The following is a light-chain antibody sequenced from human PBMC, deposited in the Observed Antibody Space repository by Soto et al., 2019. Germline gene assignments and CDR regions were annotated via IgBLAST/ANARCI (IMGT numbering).Light chain of an antibody. CDR2: KAS. CDR1: QRISTW. Sequence: DIQMTQSPSTLSASVGDRLTITCRASQRISTWLAWYQQKPGKAPKLLIYKASTLESGVPSRFSGSGSGTEFTLTISSLQPDDFATYYCQQYNSYSSFGQGTKVEIK. CDR3: QQYNSYSS. V-gene: IGKV1-5*03. J-gene: IGKJ1*01.